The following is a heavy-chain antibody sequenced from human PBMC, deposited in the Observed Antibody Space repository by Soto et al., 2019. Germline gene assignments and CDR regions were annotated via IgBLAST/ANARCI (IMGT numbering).Heavy chain of an antibody. CDR2: ISYDGSNK. V-gene: IGHV3-30*18. CDR1: GFTFSSYG. Sequence: QVQLVESGGGVVQPRRSLRLSCAASGFTFSSYGMHWVRQAPGKGLEWVAVISYDGSNKYYTDSMKGRFTISRDNSKNALYLQMNSLRAEDTAVYYCAKEPWVVAACVSYYYYVDVWGKGTTVTVSS. J-gene: IGHJ6*03. CDR3: AKEPWVVAACVSYYYYVDV. D-gene: IGHD2-15*01.